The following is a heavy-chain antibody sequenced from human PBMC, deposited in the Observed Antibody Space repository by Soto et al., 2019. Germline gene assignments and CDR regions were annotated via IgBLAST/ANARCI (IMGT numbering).Heavy chain of an antibody. J-gene: IGHJ4*02. CDR2: IYYSGST. CDR1: GGSISSGGYY. Sequence: SETLSLTCTVSGGSISSGGYYWSWIRQHPGKGLEWIGYIYYSGSTYYNPSLKSRVTISVDTSKNQFSLKLSSVTAADTAVYYCARGTPPSYYDILTGYFDYSGQGPLVTVSS. CDR3: ARGTPPSYYDILTGYFDY. V-gene: IGHV4-31*03. D-gene: IGHD3-9*01.